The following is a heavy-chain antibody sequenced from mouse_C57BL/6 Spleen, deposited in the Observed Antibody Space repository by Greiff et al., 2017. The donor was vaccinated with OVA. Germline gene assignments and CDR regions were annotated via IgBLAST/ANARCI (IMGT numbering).Heavy chain of an antibody. CDR3: TTPIYYDVDD. CDR1: GFNIKDDY. CDR2: IDPENGDT. Sequence: EVQLQQSGAELVRPGASVKLSCTASGFNIKDDYMHWVKQRPEQGLEWIGWIDPENGDTEYASKFQGKATITADTSSNTAYLQLSSLTSEDAAVYYCTTPIYYDVDDWGQGTTLTVAS. J-gene: IGHJ2*01. D-gene: IGHD2-4*01. V-gene: IGHV14-4*01.